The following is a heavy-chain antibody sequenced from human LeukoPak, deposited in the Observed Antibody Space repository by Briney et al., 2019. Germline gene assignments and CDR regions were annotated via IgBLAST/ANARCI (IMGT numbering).Heavy chain of an antibody. Sequence: GGSLRLSCAASGFTFSNYDMHWVRQAPGKGLEWVAVIWFDGSNKYYADSVKGRFTISRDNSKNTLYLQMNSLRAEDTAVYYCARERSSSWYFDYWGQGTLVTVSS. CDR1: GFTFSNYD. CDR2: IWFDGSNK. D-gene: IGHD6-13*01. CDR3: ARERSSSWYFDY. V-gene: IGHV3-33*01. J-gene: IGHJ4*02.